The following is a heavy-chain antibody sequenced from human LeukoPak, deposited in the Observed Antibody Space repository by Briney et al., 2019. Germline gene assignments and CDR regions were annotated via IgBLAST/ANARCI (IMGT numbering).Heavy chain of an antibody. J-gene: IGHJ4*02. D-gene: IGHD1-26*01. Sequence: SQTLSLTCAISGDSVSSNSAAWNWIRQSPSRGLEWLGRTYYRSKWYNDYAVSVKSRTTIKSDTFKNQFSLHLKSVTPEDTAVYYCARDVGARGIVGATTTFFDSWGQGTLVTVSS. CDR2: TYYRSKWYN. CDR3: ARDVGARGIVGATTTFFDS. CDR1: GDSVSSNSAA. V-gene: IGHV6-1*01.